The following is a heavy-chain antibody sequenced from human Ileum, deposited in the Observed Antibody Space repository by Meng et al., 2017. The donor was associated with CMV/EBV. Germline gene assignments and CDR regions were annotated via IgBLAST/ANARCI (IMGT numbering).Heavy chain of an antibody. D-gene: IGHD3-22*01. CDR2: IIPILGIA. CDR3: AREPSGGDSSGYYYPAYYYYGMDV. Sequence: SVKVSCKASGGTFSSYTIRWVRQAPGQGLEWMGRIIPILGIANYAQKFQGRVTITADKSTSTAYMELSSLRSEDTAVYYCAREPSGGDSSGYYYPAYYYYGMDVWGQGTTVTVSS. V-gene: IGHV1-69*04. J-gene: IGHJ6*02. CDR1: GGTFSSYT.